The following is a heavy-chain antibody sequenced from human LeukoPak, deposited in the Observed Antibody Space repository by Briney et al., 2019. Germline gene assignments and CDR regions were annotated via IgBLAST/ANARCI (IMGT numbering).Heavy chain of an antibody. CDR2: ISSSGSSI. CDR1: GFTFNDYY. CDR3: AKNGDRGAYCSGGSCYPYYYYYMDV. Sequence: GGSLRLSCAASGFTFNDYYMSGIRQAPGKGGEWGVYISSSGSSIYYAASVKGRVTICRDNYKNTLVLQVSSLRAEDTAIYYCAKNGDRGAYCSGGSCYPYYYYYMDVWGKGTTVTISS. V-gene: IGHV3-11*01. J-gene: IGHJ6*03. D-gene: IGHD2-15*01.